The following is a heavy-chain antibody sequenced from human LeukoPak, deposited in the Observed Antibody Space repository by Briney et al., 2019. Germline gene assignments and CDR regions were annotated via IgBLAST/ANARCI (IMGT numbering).Heavy chain of an antibody. J-gene: IGHJ3*02. V-gene: IGHV3-7*03. CDR2: IKQGGSEK. CDR1: GFTFSSYW. Sequence: GGSLRLSCAASGFTFSSYWMSWVRQAPGKGLEWVANIKQGGSEKYYVDSVKGRFTISRDNAKNSLYLQMNSLRAEDTAVYYCAREGYSGYDAFDIWGQGTMVTVSS. D-gene: IGHD5-12*01. CDR3: AREGYSGYDAFDI.